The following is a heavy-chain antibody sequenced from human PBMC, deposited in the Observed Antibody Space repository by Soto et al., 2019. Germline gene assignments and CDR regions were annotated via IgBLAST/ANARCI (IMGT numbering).Heavy chain of an antibody. Sequence: ASVKVSCKASGYTFTSYGIIWVRQAPGQGLEWMGWISAYNGNTNYAQKLQGRVTMTTDTSTSTAYMELRSLRSDDTAVYYCAREGRTIFGVEYYYGMDVWGQGTTVTVSS. CDR2: ISAYNGNT. V-gene: IGHV1-18*01. CDR1: GYTFTSYG. D-gene: IGHD3-3*01. CDR3: AREGRTIFGVEYYYGMDV. J-gene: IGHJ6*02.